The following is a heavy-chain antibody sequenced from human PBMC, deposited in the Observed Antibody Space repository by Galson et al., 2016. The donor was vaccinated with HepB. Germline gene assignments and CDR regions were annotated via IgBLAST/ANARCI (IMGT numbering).Heavy chain of an antibody. CDR1: GGSFNAYY. Sequence: ETLSLTCGVYGGSFNAYYWSWIRQSPGKGLEWIGEINHSGFSKYNPSLKSRVTISVDTSKTQFSLKLTSMTAADTAVYYCARVVVAATNWFDTWGQGSQVTVSS. D-gene: IGHD2-15*01. J-gene: IGHJ5*02. CDR2: INHSGFS. V-gene: IGHV4-34*01. CDR3: ARVVVAATNWFDT.